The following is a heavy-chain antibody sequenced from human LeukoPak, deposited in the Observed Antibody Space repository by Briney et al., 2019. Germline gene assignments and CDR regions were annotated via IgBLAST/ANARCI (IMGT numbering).Heavy chain of an antibody. D-gene: IGHD2-21*02. V-gene: IGHV1-2*02. J-gene: IGHJ4*02. CDR2: INPNSGGT. CDR1: GYTFTSYG. Sequence: GASVKVSCKASGYTFTSYGISWVRQAPGQGLEWMGWINPNSGGTNYAQKFQGRVTMTRDTSISTAYMELSRLRSDDSAVYYCTRVSKGYCGGDCYSDYWGQGTLVTVSS. CDR3: TRVSKGYCGGDCYSDY.